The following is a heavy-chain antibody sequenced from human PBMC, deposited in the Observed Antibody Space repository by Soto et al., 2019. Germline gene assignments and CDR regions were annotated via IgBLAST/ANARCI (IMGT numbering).Heavy chain of an antibody. D-gene: IGHD4-17*01. CDR1: GFTFSSYS. V-gene: IGHV3-21*01. CDR3: ARDPSRVYGEPWFDP. J-gene: IGHJ5*02. CDR2: ISSSSSYI. Sequence: PGGSLRLSCAASGFTFSSYSMNWVRQAPGKGLEWVSSISSSSSYIYYADSVKGRFTISRDNAKSSLYLQMNSLRAEDTAVYYCARDPSRVYGEPWFDPWGQGTLVTVSS.